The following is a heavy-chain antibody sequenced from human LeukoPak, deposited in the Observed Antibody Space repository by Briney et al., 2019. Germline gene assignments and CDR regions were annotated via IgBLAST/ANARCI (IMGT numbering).Heavy chain of an antibody. CDR2: INPNSGGT. CDR3: ARASLGDDAFDI. Sequence: ASVKVSCKASGYTFTGYYMHWVRQAPGQGLEWMGWINPNSGGTNYAQKFQGRVTMTRDTSISTAYMELSRLRSGDTAVYYCARASLGDDAFDIWGQGTMVTVSS. CDR1: GYTFTGYY. J-gene: IGHJ3*02. V-gene: IGHV1-2*02. D-gene: IGHD3-16*01.